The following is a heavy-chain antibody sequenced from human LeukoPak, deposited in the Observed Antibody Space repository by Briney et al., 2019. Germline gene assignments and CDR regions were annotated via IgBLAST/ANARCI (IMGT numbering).Heavy chain of an antibody. CDR1: GFTFSSYI. Sequence: PGGSLRLSCEASGFTFSSYIMTWVRQAPGKGLEWVSSLRGDGETFYGDSVKGRFTLSRDESRNTVYLQMNNLRVEDTAVYFCAKASWVSSADAVLWGQGTLVTVSS. CDR2: LRGDGET. V-gene: IGHV3-23*01. CDR3: AKASWVSSADAVL. J-gene: IGHJ4*02. D-gene: IGHD3-16*01.